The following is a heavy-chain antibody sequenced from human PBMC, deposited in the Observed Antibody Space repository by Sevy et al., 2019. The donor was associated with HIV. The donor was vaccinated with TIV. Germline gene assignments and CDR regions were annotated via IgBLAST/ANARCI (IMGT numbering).Heavy chain of an antibody. V-gene: IGHV3-30*18. CDR2: ISHDGSYR. Sequence: GGSLRLSCAASGFTFSTYDMHWVRQAPGKGLEWVAIISHDGSYRYYADSVRGRFSMSRDSSKNTLYLQMSGLSIEDTAVYYCAKNRPPGGSYFSRHGMDVWCRGTTVTVSS. J-gene: IGHJ6*02. CDR3: AKNRPPGGSYFSRHGMDV. CDR1: GFTFSTYD. D-gene: IGHD3-16*01.